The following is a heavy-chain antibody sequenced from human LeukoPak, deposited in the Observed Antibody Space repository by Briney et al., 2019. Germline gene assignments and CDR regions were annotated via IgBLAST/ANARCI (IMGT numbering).Heavy chain of an antibody. Sequence: SQTLSLTCTVSGGSITSGGYYWSWIRQHPGKGLEWIGYIYYNGSTYYNPSLKSRVTISLDTSKNQFSLKLSSVTAADTAVYYCARYGINYFDYWGQGALVTVSS. CDR1: GGSITSGGYY. D-gene: IGHD3-10*01. CDR3: ARYGINYFDY. V-gene: IGHV4-31*03. J-gene: IGHJ4*02. CDR2: IYYNGST.